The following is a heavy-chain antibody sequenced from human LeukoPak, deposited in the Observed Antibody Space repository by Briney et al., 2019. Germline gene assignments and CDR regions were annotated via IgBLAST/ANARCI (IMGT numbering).Heavy chain of an antibody. CDR2: ISGSGGST. CDR1: GSTFGSYA. J-gene: IGHJ3*02. Sequence: GGSLRLSCAASGSTFGSYAMSWVRQAPGKGLEWVSAISGSGGSTYYADSVKGRFTISRDNSKNTLYLQMNSLRAEDTAVYYCAKDGIVVASLIWGQGTMVTVSS. D-gene: IGHD2-15*01. CDR3: AKDGIVVASLI. V-gene: IGHV3-23*01.